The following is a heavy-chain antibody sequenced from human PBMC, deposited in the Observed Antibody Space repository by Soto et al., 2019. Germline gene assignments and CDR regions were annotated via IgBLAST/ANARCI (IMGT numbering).Heavy chain of an antibody. J-gene: IGHJ6*02. CDR1: GFTFSSYG. D-gene: IGHD3-10*01. V-gene: IGHV3-30*18. CDR2: ISYDGSNK. CDR3: AKSRKVRGVIRYYGMDV. Sequence: GGSLRLSCAASGFTFSSYGMHWVRQAPGKGLEWVAVISYDGSNKYYADSVKGRFTISRDNSKNTLYLQMNSLRAEDTAVYYCAKSRKVRGVIRYYGMDVWGQGTTVTVS.